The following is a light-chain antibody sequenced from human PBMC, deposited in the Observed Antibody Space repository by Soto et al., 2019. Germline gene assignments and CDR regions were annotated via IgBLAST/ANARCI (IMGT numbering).Light chain of an antibody. CDR1: QSISRNS. V-gene: IGKV3-20*01. CDR2: GAS. Sequence: EILLTQSPGTLSLSPGERATLSCRASQSISRNSLAWYQQKPGQAPRLLIYGASSRATGIPDRFSGSGAGTDFTLTISRLEPEDFAVYYCQQYGSSPKTLGQGTKVDIK. J-gene: IGKJ1*01. CDR3: QQYGSSPKT.